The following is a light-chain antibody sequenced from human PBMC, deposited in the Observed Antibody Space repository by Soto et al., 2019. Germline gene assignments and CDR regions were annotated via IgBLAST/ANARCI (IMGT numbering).Light chain of an antibody. J-gene: IGKJ1*01. CDR3: KQYIHWPLT. V-gene: IGKV3-15*01. CDR1: QSVSSK. CDR2: DAS. Sequence: EIVMTQSPATLSVSPGERATLSCRASQSVSSKLAWYQQKPGQAPRPLIYDASTRATGIPARFSGSGSGTEFTLTISSLQSEDFAVYFFKQYIHWPLTFGQGTKVEIK.